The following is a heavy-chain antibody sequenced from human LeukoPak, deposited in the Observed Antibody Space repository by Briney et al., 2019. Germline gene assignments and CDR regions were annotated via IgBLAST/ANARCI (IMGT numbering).Heavy chain of an antibody. D-gene: IGHD1-26*01. V-gene: IGHV3-21*01. J-gene: IGHJ3*01. CDR3: ARDKEKGSTSGSSFHL. Sequence: GGSLRLSCAASGFTFSASDMSWVRQAPGKGLEWVSSISSSGTYIYDAASLKGRFTISRDNAKNSLYLQMNSLRAEDTGVYYCARDKEKGSTSGSSFHLWGQGTMVTVSS. CDR2: ISSSGTYI. CDR1: GFTFSASD.